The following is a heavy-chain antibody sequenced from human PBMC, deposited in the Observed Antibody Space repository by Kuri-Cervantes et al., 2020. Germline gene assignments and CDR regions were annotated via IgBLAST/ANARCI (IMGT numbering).Heavy chain of an antibody. CDR3: ARKPGYSSSWYYVQRN. V-gene: IGHV4-34*01. J-gene: IGHJ4*02. CDR1: GGSFSGYY. CDR2: INHGGST. D-gene: IGHD6-13*01. Sequence: SQTLSLTCAVYGGSFSGYYWSWIRQPPGKGLEWIGEINHGGSTNYNPSLKSRVTISVDTSKNQFSLKLSSVTAADTAVYYCARKPGYSSSWYYVQRNWGQGTLVTVSS.